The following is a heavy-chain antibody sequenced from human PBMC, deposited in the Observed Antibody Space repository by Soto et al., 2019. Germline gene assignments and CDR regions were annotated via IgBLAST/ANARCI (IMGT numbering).Heavy chain of an antibody. CDR2: IIPIFGTA. CDR3: ARLEYDYVLGSYRRYNWFDP. Sequence: GASVKVSCKASGGTFSSYAISWVRQAPGQGLEWMGGIIPIFGTANYAQKFQGRVTITADESTSTAYMELSSLRSEDTAVYYCARLEYDYVLGSYRRYNWFDPWGQGTLVTVSS. CDR1: GGTFSSYA. V-gene: IGHV1-69*13. J-gene: IGHJ5*02. D-gene: IGHD3-16*02.